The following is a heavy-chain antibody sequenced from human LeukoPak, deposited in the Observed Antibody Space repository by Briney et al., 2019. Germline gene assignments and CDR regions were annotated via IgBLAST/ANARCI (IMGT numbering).Heavy chain of an antibody. CDR3: ARLTAAETYYYYYYMDV. J-gene: IGHJ6*03. Sequence: PGGSLRLSCAASGFTFDDYAMHWVRQAPGKGLEWVSGISWNSGSIGYADSVKGRFTISRDNAKNSLYLQMNSLRAEDTAVYYCARLTAAETYYYYYYMDVWGKGTTVTVSS. CDR2: ISWNSGSI. V-gene: IGHV3-9*01. CDR1: GFTFDDYA. D-gene: IGHD6-13*01.